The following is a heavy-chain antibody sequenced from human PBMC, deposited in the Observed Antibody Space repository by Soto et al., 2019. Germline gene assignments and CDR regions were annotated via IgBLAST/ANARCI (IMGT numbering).Heavy chain of an antibody. J-gene: IGHJ4*02. CDR1: GYTFTGYY. CDR3: ARDGGHCSGGSCYPHYFDY. D-gene: IGHD2-15*01. Sequence: QVQLVQSGAEVKKPGASVKVSCKASGYTFTGYYMHWVRQAPGQGLEWMGWINPNSGGTNYAQKFQGWVTMTRDTXXSXAXXELSRLRSDDTAVYYCARDGGHCSGGSCYPHYFDYWGQGTLVTVSS. CDR2: INPNSGGT. V-gene: IGHV1-2*04.